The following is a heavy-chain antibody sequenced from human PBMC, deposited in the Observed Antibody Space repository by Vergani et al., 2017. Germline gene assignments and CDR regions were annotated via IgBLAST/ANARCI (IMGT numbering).Heavy chain of an antibody. CDR2: IYTSGST. J-gene: IGHJ5*02. V-gene: IGHV4-4*07. Sequence: QVQLQESGPGLVKPSETLSLTCTVSGGSISSYYWSWIRQPAGKGLEWIGRIYTSGSTNYNPSLKSRVTMSVDTSKNQFSLKLSSVTAADTAVYYCARDQHYEGSGIRETNWFDPWGQGTLVTVSS. CDR3: ARDQHYEGSGIRETNWFDP. D-gene: IGHD3-10*01. CDR1: GGSISSYY.